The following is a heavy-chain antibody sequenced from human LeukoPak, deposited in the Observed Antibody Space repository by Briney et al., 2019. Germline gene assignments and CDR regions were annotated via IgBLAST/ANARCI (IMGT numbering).Heavy chain of an antibody. CDR2: IYHSGST. Sequence: PSETLSPTCAVSGGSISSSNWWSWVRQPPGEGLEWIGEIYHSGSTNYNPSLKSRVTISVDKSKNQFPLKLSSVTAADTAVYYCARSGFYASNAFDIWGQGTMVTVSS. D-gene: IGHD2/OR15-2a*01. V-gene: IGHV4-4*02. CDR1: GGSISSSNW. CDR3: ARSGFYASNAFDI. J-gene: IGHJ3*02.